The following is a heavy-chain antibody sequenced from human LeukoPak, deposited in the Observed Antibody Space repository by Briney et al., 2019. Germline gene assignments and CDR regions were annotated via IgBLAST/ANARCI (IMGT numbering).Heavy chain of an antibody. CDR1: GGSISSYY. CDR3: ARNNCSSTSCYQYYYYYYGMDV. Sequence: PSETLSLTCTVSGGSISSYYWSWIRQPPGKGLEWIGYIYYSGSTNYNPSLKSRVTISVDTSKNQFSLKLSSVTAADTAVYYCARNNCSSTSCYQYYYYYYGMDVWGQGTTVTVSS. D-gene: IGHD2-2*01. J-gene: IGHJ6*02. CDR2: IYYSGST. V-gene: IGHV4-59*08.